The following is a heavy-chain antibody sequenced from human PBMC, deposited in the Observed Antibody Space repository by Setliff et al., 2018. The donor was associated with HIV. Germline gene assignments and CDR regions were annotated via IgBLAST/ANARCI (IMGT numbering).Heavy chain of an antibody. CDR1: YATLSTADSY. Sequence: SETLSLTCTASYATLSTADSYWTWIRQPPGKGLEWIGFVSYTGTTRYSPSLRSRISISIDASKNKFSLQLSSVTAADTAVYYCARQSTTSRDFDSWGQGTLVTVSS. V-gene: IGHV4-30-4*01. D-gene: IGHD2-2*01. J-gene: IGHJ4*02. CDR3: ARQSTTSRDFDS. CDR2: VSYTGTT.